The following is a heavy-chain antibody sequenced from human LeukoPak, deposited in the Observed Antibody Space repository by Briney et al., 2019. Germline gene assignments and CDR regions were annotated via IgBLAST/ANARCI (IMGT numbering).Heavy chain of an antibody. CDR3: AREYDSSGYWGILSLLKRQYYFDY. Sequence: PGGSLRLSCAASGFTFSSYWMSWVRQAPGKGLEWVANIKQDGSEKYYVDSVKGRFTVSRDNAKNSLYLQMNSLRAEDTAVYYCAREYDSSGYWGILSLLKRQYYFDYWGQGTLVTVSS. CDR1: GFTFSSYW. J-gene: IGHJ4*02. V-gene: IGHV3-7*01. D-gene: IGHD3-22*01. CDR2: IKQDGSEK.